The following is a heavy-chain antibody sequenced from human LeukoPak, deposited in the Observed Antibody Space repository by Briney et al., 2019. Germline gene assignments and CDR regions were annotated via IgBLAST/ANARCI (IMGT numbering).Heavy chain of an antibody. CDR3: ARVGDRNTPKY. Sequence: ASVKVSCKASGYTFTSYGIIWVRQAPGQGLEWMGWSSGYNGNTKNAQKLQGRVTMTTDTSPSTAYMELRSLRSDDTAVYYCARVGDRNTPKYWGQGTLVTVSS. J-gene: IGHJ4*02. V-gene: IGHV1-18*01. D-gene: IGHD1-26*01. CDR1: GYTFTSYG. CDR2: SSGYNGNT.